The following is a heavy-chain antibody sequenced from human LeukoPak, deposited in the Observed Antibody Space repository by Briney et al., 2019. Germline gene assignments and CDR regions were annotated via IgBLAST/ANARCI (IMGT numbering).Heavy chain of an antibody. Sequence: GGSRRLSCAASGFTFSSYSMNWVRQAPGKGLEWVSSISSSSSYIYYADSVKGRFTISRDNAKNSLYLQMNSLRAEDTAVYYCARACTPGWFDPWGQGTLVTVSS. CDR1: GFTFSSYS. D-gene: IGHD2-15*01. CDR2: ISSSSSYI. V-gene: IGHV3-21*01. J-gene: IGHJ5*02. CDR3: ARACTPGWFDP.